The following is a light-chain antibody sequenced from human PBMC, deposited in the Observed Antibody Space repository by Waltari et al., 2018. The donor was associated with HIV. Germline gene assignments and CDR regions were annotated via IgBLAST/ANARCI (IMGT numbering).Light chain of an antibody. CDR2: NVS. CDR1: SSDVGAYNY. CDR3: SSYAGTSNFVL. J-gene: IGLJ2*01. Sequence: QSALTPPRSVSESPGQSVTISCPGTSSDVGAYNYVSWSQQHPGRAPKFLIYNVSERPSGVPDRFSGSKSGNTASLTISGLQAEDEADYYCSSYAGTSNFVLFGGGTKLTVL. V-gene: IGLV2-11*01.